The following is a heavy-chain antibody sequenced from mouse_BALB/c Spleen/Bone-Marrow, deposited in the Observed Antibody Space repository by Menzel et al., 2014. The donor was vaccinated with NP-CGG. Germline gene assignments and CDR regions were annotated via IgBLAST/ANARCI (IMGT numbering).Heavy chain of an antibody. CDR3: ASYWGDAMDY. V-gene: IGHV2-9*02. CDR1: GFSLTSYG. CDR2: IWAGGIT. J-gene: IGHJ4*01. D-gene: IGHD4-1*01. Sequence: QVQLQQSGPGLVSPSQSLSIPCTVSGFSLTSYGLHWVRQPPGKGLEWLGVIWAGGITNFNSALMSRLGISKDNSKSQVFLKMNSLQADDTAMYYCASYWGDAMDYWGQGTSVTVSS.